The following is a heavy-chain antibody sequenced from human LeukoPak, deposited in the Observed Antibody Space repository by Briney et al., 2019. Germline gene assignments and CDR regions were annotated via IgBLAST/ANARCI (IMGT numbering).Heavy chain of an antibody. Sequence: SETLSLTCDVSGGSISSYYWNWLRQPPGKGLEWIGYISNSGSTRSNPSLKSRVAISADTSKNQFSLKLSSVTAADTAVYYCARYCSSTSCYDGLDPWGQGTLVTVSS. J-gene: IGHJ5*02. CDR3: ARYCSSTSCYDGLDP. CDR1: GGSISSYY. CDR2: ISNSGST. V-gene: IGHV4-59*12. D-gene: IGHD2-2*01.